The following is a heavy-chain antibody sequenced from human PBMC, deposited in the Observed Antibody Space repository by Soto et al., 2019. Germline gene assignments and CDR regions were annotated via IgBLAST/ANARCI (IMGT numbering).Heavy chain of an antibody. V-gene: IGHV4-34*01. CDR3: ARGPTPLAAGPRIYYFDY. D-gene: IGHD2-15*01. J-gene: IGHJ4*02. CDR1: GGSFSGYY. CDR2: INHSGST. Sequence: QVQLQQWGAGLLKPSETLSLTCAVYGGSFSGYYWSWIRQPPGKGLEWSGEINHSGSTNYNPSLKSGVTISVEAYKNQFSLKLSSVTAADTAVYYCARGPTPLAAGPRIYYFDYWGQGTLVTVSS.